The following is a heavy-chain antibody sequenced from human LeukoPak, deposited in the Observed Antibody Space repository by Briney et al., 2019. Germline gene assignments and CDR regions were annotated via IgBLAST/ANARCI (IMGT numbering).Heavy chain of an antibody. J-gene: IGHJ5*02. D-gene: IGHD3-10*01. CDR2: INPDSGGT. CDR1: GYTFTSYA. CDR3: AREPATMVRGVLLGRFDP. V-gene: IGHV1-2*06. Sequence: ASVKVSCKASGYTFTSYAMHWVRQAPGQGLEWMGRINPDSGGTNYAQKFQGRVTMTRDTSINTAYMELSRLRSDDTAVYYCAREPATMVRGVLLGRFDPWGQGTLVTVSS.